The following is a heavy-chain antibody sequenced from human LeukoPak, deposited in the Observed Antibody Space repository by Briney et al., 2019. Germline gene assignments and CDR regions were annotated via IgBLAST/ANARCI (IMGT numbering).Heavy chain of an antibody. V-gene: IGHV4-34*01. CDR3: ARGHNIRCCGDCYDAFDI. J-gene: IGHJ3*02. CDR1: GGSFSGYY. Sequence: SETLSLTCAVYGGSFSGYYWSWIRQPPGKGLEWIGEINHSGSTNYNPSLKSRVTISVDTSKNQFSLKLSSVTAADTAVYYCARGHNIRCCGDCYDAFDIWGQGTMVTVSS. D-gene: IGHD2-21*02. CDR2: INHSGST.